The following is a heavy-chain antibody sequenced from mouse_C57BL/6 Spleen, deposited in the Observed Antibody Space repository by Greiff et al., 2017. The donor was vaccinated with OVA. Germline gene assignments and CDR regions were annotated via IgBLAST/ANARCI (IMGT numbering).Heavy chain of an antibody. J-gene: IGHJ4*01. CDR2: IDPEDGDT. V-gene: IGHV14-1*01. CDR1: GFNIKDYY. CDR3: TTSGNYEYYAMDY. Sequence: VQLKQSGAELVRPGASVKLSCTASGFNIKDYYMHWVKQRPEQGLEWIGRIDPEDGDTEYAPKFQGKATMTADTSSNTAYLQLSSLTSEDTAVYYCTTSGNYEYYAMDYWGQGTSGTVSS. D-gene: IGHD2-1*01.